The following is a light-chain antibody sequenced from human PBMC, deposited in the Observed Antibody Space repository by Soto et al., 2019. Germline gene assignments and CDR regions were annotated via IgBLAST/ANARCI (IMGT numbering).Light chain of an antibody. CDR3: QQLNSYWYT. V-gene: IGKV1-9*01. J-gene: IGKJ2*01. CDR1: QGIASS. CDR2: AAS. Sequence: DIHLTQSPSFLSASVGDRVTITCRASQGIASSLAWYQQKAGKAPKLLIYAASTLQSGVPSRFSGSGSGTEFTLTINSLQPEDIGTYYCQQLNSYWYTFGQGTKLEI.